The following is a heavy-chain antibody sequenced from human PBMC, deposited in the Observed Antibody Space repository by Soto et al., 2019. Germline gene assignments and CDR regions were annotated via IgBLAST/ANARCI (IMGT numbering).Heavy chain of an antibody. CDR1: GGSISSYY. CDR2: IYYSWST. D-gene: IGHD2-2*01. J-gene: IGHJ6*02. V-gene: IGHV4-59*01. Sequence: QVQLQESGPGLVKPSETLSLTCTVSGGSISSYYWSWIRQPPGKGLEWIGYIYYSWSTNYNPSLKSRVTISVDTSKNQFSLKLSSVTAADTAVYYCARVRKYCSSTSCYRYGMDVWGQGTTVTVSS. CDR3: ARVRKYCSSTSCYRYGMDV.